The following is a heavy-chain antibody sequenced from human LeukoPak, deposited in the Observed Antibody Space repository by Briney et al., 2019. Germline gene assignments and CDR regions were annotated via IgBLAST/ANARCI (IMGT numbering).Heavy chain of an antibody. Sequence: ASVKVSCKASGGTFSSYAISWVRQAPGQGLEWMGGIIPIFGTANYAQKFQGRVTITADESTSTAYMELSSLRSEDTAVYYCARDHRSYGDYVGGAFDIWGQGTMVTVSS. D-gene: IGHD4-17*01. V-gene: IGHV1-69*13. CDR3: ARDHRSYGDYVGGAFDI. CDR1: GGTFSSYA. J-gene: IGHJ3*02. CDR2: IIPIFGTA.